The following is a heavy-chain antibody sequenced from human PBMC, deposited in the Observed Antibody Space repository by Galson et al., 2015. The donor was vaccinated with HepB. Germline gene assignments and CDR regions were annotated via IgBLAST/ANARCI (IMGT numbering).Heavy chain of an antibody. V-gene: IGHV1-8*01. Sequence: SVTVSCKASGYTFTSYDIDCGRQAAGQGLEWMGWMKPNSGNTGYAQKFQGRVTMTRNTSISTAYMELSSLRSEDTAVYYCARAMTTVTTGDLDYWGQGTLVTVSS. J-gene: IGHJ4*02. CDR2: MKPNSGNT. CDR1: GYTFTSYD. D-gene: IGHD4-11*01. CDR3: ARAMTTVTTGDLDY.